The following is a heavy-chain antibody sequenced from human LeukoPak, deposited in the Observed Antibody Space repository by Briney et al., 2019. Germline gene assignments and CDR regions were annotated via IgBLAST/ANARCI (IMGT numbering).Heavy chain of an antibody. CDR1: GFTFSSYE. CDR2: VSGSGSST. CDR3: AKDLSNQPYYYGSGSLKGMDV. J-gene: IGHJ6*02. Sequence: GGSLRLSCAASGFTFSSYEMNWVRQAPGKGLEWVSAVSGSGSSTYYADSVKGRFTISRDNSKNTLYLQMNSLRAEDTAVYYCAKDLSNQPYYYGSGSLKGMDVWGQGTTVTVSS. D-gene: IGHD3-10*01. V-gene: IGHV3-23*01.